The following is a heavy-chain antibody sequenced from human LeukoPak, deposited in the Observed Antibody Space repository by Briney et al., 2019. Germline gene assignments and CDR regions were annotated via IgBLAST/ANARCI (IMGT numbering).Heavy chain of an antibody. D-gene: IGHD6-13*01. CDR3: ARHYGAAGDFDY. J-gene: IGHJ4*02. CDR1: GYSFTSYW. V-gene: IGHV5-10-1*01. CDR2: IDPSDSYT. Sequence: GESLNISCKGSGYSFTSYWISWVRQMPGKGLEWMGRIDPSDSYTNYSPSFEGHVTISADKSISTAYLQWSSLKASDIATYYCARHYGAAGDFDYWGQGTLVTVSS.